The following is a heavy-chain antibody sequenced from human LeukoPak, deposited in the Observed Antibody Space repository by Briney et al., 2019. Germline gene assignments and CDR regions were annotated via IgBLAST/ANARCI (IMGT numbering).Heavy chain of an antibody. CDR3: ARDRDFWSGYIDAFDI. J-gene: IGHJ3*02. CDR2: IWYDGSNK. Sequence: GGSLRLSCAASGFTFSSYGMHWVRQAPGKGLEWVAVIWYDGSNKYYADSVKGRFTISRDNSKNTLYLQMNSLRAEDTAVYYCARDRDFWSGYIDAFDIWGQGTMVTVSS. D-gene: IGHD3-3*01. V-gene: IGHV3-33*01. CDR1: GFTFSSYG.